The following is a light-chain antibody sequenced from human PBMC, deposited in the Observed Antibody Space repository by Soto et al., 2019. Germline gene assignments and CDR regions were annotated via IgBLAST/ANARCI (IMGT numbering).Light chain of an antibody. CDR2: GPS. Sequence: EVVLTQSPGTLSLSPGERATLSCRASQSVSRRYLAWYQQKPGQAPRLLIFGPSSRATGIPDWFSGSGSGTDFTLTISSLEPEDFAVYYCLQYDTSPPRYTFGQGTKLEIK. V-gene: IGKV3-20*01. CDR1: QSVSRRY. J-gene: IGKJ2*01. CDR3: LQYDTSPPRYT.